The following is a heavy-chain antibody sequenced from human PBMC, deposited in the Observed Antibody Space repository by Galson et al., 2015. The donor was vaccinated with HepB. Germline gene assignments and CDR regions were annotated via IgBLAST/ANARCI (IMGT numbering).Heavy chain of an antibody. J-gene: IGHJ4*02. CDR3: ARKGGSGWYTPFDY. Sequence: SETLSLTCTVYGGSFSGYYWSWIRQPPGKGLEWIGEINHSGSTNYNPSLKSRVTISVDTSKNQFSLKLSSVTAADTAVYYCARKGGSGWYTPFDYWGQGTLVTVSS. V-gene: IGHV4-34*01. CDR1: GGSFSGYY. D-gene: IGHD6-19*01. CDR2: INHSGST.